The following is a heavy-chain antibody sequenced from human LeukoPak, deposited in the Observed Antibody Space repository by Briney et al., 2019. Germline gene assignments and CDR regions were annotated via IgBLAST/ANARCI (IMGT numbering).Heavy chain of an antibody. CDR3: ARQAYSSSWDYYYYGMDV. CDR1: GGSISSYY. D-gene: IGHD6-13*01. Sequence: PSETLSLTCTASGGSISSYYWSWIRQPPGKGLEWIGYIYYSGSTNYNPSLKSRVTISVDTSKNQFSLKLSSVTAADTAVYYCARQAYSSSWDYYYYGMDVWGQGTTVTVSS. J-gene: IGHJ6*02. V-gene: IGHV4-59*08. CDR2: IYYSGST.